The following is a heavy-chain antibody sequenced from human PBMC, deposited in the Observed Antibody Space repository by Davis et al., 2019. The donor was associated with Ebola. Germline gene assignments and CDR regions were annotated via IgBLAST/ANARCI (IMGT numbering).Heavy chain of an antibody. CDR1: GFTFSSYS. CDR3: AKAQTTYYYDSSGWGFDY. J-gene: IGHJ4*02. D-gene: IGHD3-22*01. Sequence: GGSLRLSCAASGFTFSSYSMNWVRQAPGKGLEWVSAISGSGGSTYYADSVKGRFTISRDNSKNTLYLQMNSLRAEDTAVYYCAKAQTTYYYDSSGWGFDYWGQGTLVTVSS. V-gene: IGHV3-23*01. CDR2: ISGSGGST.